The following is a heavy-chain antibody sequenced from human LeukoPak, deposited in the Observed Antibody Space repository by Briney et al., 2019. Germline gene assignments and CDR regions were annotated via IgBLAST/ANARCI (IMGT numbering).Heavy chain of an antibody. V-gene: IGHV3-9*01. Sequence: PGRSLRLSCAASGFTFDDYAMHWVRQAPGKGLEWVSGISWNSGSIGYADSVKGRFTISRDNAKNSLYLQMNSLRAEDTALYYCAKDRGGEIVGATMDYWGQGTLVTVSS. D-gene: IGHD1-26*01. CDR1: GFTFDDYA. CDR2: ISWNSGSI. CDR3: AKDRGGEIVGATMDY. J-gene: IGHJ4*02.